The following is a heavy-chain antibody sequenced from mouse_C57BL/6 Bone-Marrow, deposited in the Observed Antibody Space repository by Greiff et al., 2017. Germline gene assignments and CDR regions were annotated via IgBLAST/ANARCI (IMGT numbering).Heavy chain of an antibody. CDR1: GFTFSSYG. CDR2: ISSGGSYT. D-gene: IGHD1-1*01. V-gene: IGHV5-6*01. J-gene: IGHJ4*01. CDR3: AIPLVLSPIAMDY. Sequence: EVHLVESGGDLVKPGGSLKLSCAASGFTFSSYGMSWVRQTPDKRLEWVATISSGGSYTYYPDSVKGRFTISRDNAKNTLYLQMRSLKSEDTAMYYCAIPLVLSPIAMDYWGQGTTVTVSA.